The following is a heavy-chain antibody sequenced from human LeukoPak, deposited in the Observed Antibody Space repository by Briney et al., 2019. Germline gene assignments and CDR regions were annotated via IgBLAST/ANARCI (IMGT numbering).Heavy chain of an antibody. J-gene: IGHJ4*02. CDR1: GFTFSSYS. V-gene: IGHV3-48*01. CDR2: ISSSSSTI. CDR3: ARGDILQYYDFWSGYYGFDY. D-gene: IGHD3-3*01. Sequence: GGSLRLSCAASGFTFSSYSMNWVRQAPGKGLEWVSYISSSSSTIHYADSVKGRFTISRDNAKNSLYLQMNSLRAEDTAVYYCARGDILQYYDFWSGYYGFDYWGQGTLVTVSS.